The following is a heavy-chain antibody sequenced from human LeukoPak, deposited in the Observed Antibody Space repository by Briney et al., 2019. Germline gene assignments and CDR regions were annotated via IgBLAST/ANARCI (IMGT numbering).Heavy chain of an antibody. CDR2: INTDGSST. Sequence: GGSLRLSCAASGXIFSTYWMHWVRQAPGKGLVWVSRINTDGSSTAYAASVKGRFTISRDNAKNILYLQMNSLRAEDTALYYCARERVGSDYYGLDVWGQGITVSVSS. D-gene: IGHD6-25*01. V-gene: IGHV3-74*01. CDR1: GXIFSTYW. CDR3: ARERVGSDYYGLDV. J-gene: IGHJ6*02.